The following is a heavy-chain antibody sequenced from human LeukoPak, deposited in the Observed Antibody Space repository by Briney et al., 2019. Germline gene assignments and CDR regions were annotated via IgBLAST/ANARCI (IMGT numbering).Heavy chain of an antibody. D-gene: IGHD2-15*01. Sequence: PGGSLRLSCAASGFTFSSYAMSWVRQAPGKGPEWVSAISGSGGSTYYADSVKGRFTISRDNYKNTLYLQVNSLRAEDTAVYYCALAPDCSGGSCYWGQGTLVTVSS. CDR3: ALAPDCSGGSCY. CDR2: ISGSGGST. V-gene: IGHV3-23*01. CDR1: GFTFSSYA. J-gene: IGHJ4*02.